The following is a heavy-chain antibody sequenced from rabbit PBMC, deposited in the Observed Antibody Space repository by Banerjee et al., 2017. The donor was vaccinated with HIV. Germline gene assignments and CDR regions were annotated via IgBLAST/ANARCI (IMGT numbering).Heavy chain of an antibody. Sequence: ASWVNGRFTISRSTSLNTVDLKMTSLTAADTATYFCARAVYPYDYAGYAYTRLNLWGPGTLVTVS. CDR3: ARAVYPYDYAGYAYTRLNL. D-gene: IGHD6-1*01. V-gene: IGHV1S43*01. J-gene: IGHJ3*01.